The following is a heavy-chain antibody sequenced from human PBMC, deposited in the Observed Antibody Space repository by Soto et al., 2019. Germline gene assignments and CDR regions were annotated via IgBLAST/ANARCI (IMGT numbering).Heavy chain of an antibody. CDR1: GGSISSGDYY. CDR2: INHSGST. D-gene: IGHD5-18*01. V-gene: IGHV4-30-4*01. CDR3: AREGSYDDPYYFDY. J-gene: IGHJ4*02. Sequence: PSETLSLTCTVSGGSISSGDYYWSWIRQPPGKGLEWIGEINHSGSTNYNPSLKSRVTISVDTSKNQFSLKLSSVTAADTAVYYCAREGSYDDPYYFDYWGQGTLVTVSS.